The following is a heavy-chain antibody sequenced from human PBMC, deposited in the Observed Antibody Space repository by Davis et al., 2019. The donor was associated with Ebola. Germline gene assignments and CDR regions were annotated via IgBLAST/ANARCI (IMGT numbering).Heavy chain of an antibody. D-gene: IGHD3-22*01. CDR3: AKDSPKYYYDSSGYYDY. V-gene: IGHV3-30*18. J-gene: IGHJ4*02. CDR1: GFTFSSYG. Sequence: PGGSLRLSCAASGFTFSSYGMHWVRQAPGKGLEWVAVISYDGSNKYYADSVKGRFTISRDNSKNTLYLQMNSLRAEDTAVYYCAKDSPKYYYDSSGYYDYWGQGTLVTVSS. CDR2: ISYDGSNK.